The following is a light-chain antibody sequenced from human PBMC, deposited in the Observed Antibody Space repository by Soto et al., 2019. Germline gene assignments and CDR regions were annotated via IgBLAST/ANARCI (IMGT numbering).Light chain of an antibody. CDR1: QIISRF. Sequence: DVQVSQSPSSLSASVGDRVTITCRASQIISRFLIWYQQKPGKAPKLLIYAASNLQSGVPSRFSGSGSGTDFTLTISSLQPEDFATYYCQQSYSTPITFGQGTRLEI. J-gene: IGKJ5*01. CDR2: AAS. V-gene: IGKV1-39*01. CDR3: QQSYSTPIT.